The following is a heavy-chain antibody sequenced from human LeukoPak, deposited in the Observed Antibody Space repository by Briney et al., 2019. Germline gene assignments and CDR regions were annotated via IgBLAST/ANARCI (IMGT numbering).Heavy chain of an antibody. Sequence: GGSLRLSCAASGFYFYTYGMHWVRQAPGEGLEWVTAISKDGADKYYADSVKGRFTISRDNSKNTVYLQMNSLRPEDTAVYYCAKNDIGGYYADFWGQGTLVIVSS. J-gene: IGHJ4*02. CDR1: GFYFYTYG. D-gene: IGHD3-22*01. CDR2: ISKDGADK. V-gene: IGHV3-30*18. CDR3: AKNDIGGYYADF.